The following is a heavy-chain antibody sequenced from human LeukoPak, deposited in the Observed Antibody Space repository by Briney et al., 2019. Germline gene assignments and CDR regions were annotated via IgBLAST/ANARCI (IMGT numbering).Heavy chain of an antibody. J-gene: IGHJ4*02. D-gene: IGHD3-16*02. CDR1: GFTFKNYA. Sequence: PGGSLRLSCAASGFTFKNYAMSWVRQAPGRGLEWVSGISGNSGSTYYADSVKGQFTISRDNSKDTLYLQMNSLRAEDTAVYYCAKEDFYVWGSYRLLDYWGQGTLVTVSS. V-gene: IGHV3-23*01. CDR2: ISGNSGST. CDR3: AKEDFYVWGSYRLLDY.